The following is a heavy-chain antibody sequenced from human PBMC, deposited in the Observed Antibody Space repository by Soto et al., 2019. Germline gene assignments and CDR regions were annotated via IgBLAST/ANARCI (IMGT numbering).Heavy chain of an antibody. D-gene: IGHD3-10*01. V-gene: IGHV3-23*01. CDR1: GFTFSHYV. J-gene: IGHJ6*02. Sequence: EVELLESGGGLVRPGGSLRLSCAASGFTFSHYVLSWVRQSPERGLEWVSSISGSGSSVYVADSVRGRFIMSRDLSTNTVSLQTNSLRDEDTAVYYCAKVRASYLGASYFYYGLDVWGQGTTVTVSS. CDR3: AKVRASYLGASYFYYGLDV. CDR2: ISGSGSSV.